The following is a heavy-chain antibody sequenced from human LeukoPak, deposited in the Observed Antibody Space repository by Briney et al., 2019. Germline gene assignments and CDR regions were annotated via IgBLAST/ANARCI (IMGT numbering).Heavy chain of an antibody. D-gene: IGHD2-2*01. CDR2: VIPIFGAT. CDR3: ARAPRRIGKAAIKSYYYYYMDV. Sequence: SVKVSCKASGGTFSSYAISWVRQAPGQGLEWVGGVIPIFGATNYAQKFQGRVTITADKSTNTAYMELTSLKSEDTAVYYCARAPRRIGKAAIKSYYYYYMDVWGKGTTVTVSS. J-gene: IGHJ6*03. CDR1: GGTFSSYA. V-gene: IGHV1-69*06.